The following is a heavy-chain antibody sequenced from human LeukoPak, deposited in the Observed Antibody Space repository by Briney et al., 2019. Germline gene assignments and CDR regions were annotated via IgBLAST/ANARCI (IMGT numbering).Heavy chain of an antibody. CDR1: GYTFTGYY. CDR2: INPNSGGT. J-gene: IGHJ5*02. V-gene: IGHV1-2*02. CDR3: ARDDFWSGYYGRIAKQYNWFDP. Sequence: ASVKVSCKASGYTFTGYYMHWVRQAPGQGLEWMGWINPNSGGTNYAQKFQGRVTMTRDTSISTAYMELSRLRSDDMAVYYCARDDFWSGYYGRIAKQYNWFDPWGQGTLVTVSS. D-gene: IGHD3-3*01.